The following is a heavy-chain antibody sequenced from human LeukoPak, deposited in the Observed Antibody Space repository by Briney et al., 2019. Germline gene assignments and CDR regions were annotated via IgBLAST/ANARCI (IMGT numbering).Heavy chain of an antibody. CDR1: GFTFSSYW. Sequence: GSLRLSCAASGFTFSSYWMTWVRQPPGKGREWIGSIYYSGSTYYNPSLKSRVTISVDTSKNQFSLKLRSVTAADTAVYYCARLPDYGDFYYYYYYMDVWGKGTTVTVSS. V-gene: IGHV4-39*01. D-gene: IGHD4-17*01. CDR3: ARLPDYGDFYYYYYYMDV. CDR2: IYYSGST. J-gene: IGHJ6*03.